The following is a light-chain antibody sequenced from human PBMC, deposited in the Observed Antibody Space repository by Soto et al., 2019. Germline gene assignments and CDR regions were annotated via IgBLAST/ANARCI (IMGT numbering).Light chain of an antibody. Sequence: AIHVTQSPSSLSASVGDRVTITCRASQGISSSLAWYQHKPGRPPRVLIYDASSLQSGVPSRFSGSESGTDCTLTISSLQPEDSATYYCQQLNSYPFTFGQGTRLEIK. CDR3: QQLNSYPFT. V-gene: IGKV1-13*02. CDR1: QGISSS. J-gene: IGKJ5*01. CDR2: DAS.